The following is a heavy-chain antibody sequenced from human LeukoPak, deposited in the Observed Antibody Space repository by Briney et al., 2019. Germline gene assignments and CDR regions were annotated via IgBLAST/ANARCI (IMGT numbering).Heavy chain of an antibody. V-gene: IGHV4-39*01. D-gene: IGHD3-10*01. CDR2: IYYSGST. CDR3: ATLWFGELWGFDY. Sequence: SETLSLTCTVSGGSISSSSYYWGWIRQPPGKGLEWIGSIYYSGSTYYNPSLKSRVTISVDTSKNQFSLKLSSVTAADTAVYYCATLWFGELWGFDYWGQGTLVTVSS. CDR1: GGSISSSSYY. J-gene: IGHJ4*02.